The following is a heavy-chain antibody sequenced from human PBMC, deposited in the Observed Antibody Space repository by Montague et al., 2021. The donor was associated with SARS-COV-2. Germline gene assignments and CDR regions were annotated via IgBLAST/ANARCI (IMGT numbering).Heavy chain of an antibody. CDR3: ARARYYGSGTSLGMDV. D-gene: IGHD3-10*01. V-gene: IGHV4-34*01. CDR2: INHSGST. J-gene: IGHJ6*02. Sequence: SETLSLNCAVYGGSFGGYYWSWIRQPPGKGLEWIGEINHSGSTNYNPSLKSRVTISVDTSKNQFSLKLSSVTAADTAAYYCARARYYGSGTSLGMDVWGQGTTVTVSS. CDR1: GGSFGGYY.